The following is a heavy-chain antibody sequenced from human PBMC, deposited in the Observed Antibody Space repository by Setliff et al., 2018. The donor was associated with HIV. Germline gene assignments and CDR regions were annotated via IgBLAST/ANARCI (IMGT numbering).Heavy chain of an antibody. J-gene: IGHJ6*03. V-gene: IGHV1-8*02. Sequence: ASVKVSCKASGYTFTSYDINWVRQATGQGLEWTGWMNPKTGNTGYAQKFQDRVTLTRNTSISIAYMELSGLTSEDTAVYYCARALAGGPYYDFWSGSYRDQYNYMDVWGKGTKVTVSS. CDR2: MNPKTGNT. D-gene: IGHD3-3*01. CDR3: ARALAGGPYYDFWSGSYRDQYNYMDV. CDR1: GYTFTSYD.